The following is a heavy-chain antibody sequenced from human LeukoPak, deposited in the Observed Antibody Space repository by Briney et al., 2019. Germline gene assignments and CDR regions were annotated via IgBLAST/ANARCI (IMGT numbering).Heavy chain of an antibody. J-gene: IGHJ4*02. CDR3: ARAVEVRSYYPSLTFDY. CDR1: GYTFTGYY. Sequence: ASVKVSCKASGYTFTGYYMHWVRQAPGQGLEWMGWINPNSGGTNYAQKFQGRVTMTRDTSISTAYMELSRLRSDDTAVYYCARAVEVRSYYPSLTFDYWGQGTLVTVSS. V-gene: IGHV1-2*02. CDR2: INPNSGGT. D-gene: IGHD1-26*01.